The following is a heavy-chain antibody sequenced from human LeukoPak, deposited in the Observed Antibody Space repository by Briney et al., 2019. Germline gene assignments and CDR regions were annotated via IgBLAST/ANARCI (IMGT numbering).Heavy chain of an antibody. J-gene: IGHJ4*02. CDR1: GFTFDDYA. CDR2: ITWNSGSM. CDR3: AKDSGDY. Sequence: GGSLRLSCAASGFTFDDYAMHWVRQAPGKGLEWVSGITWNSGSMGYADSVKGRFTISRDNAKNSLYLQMNSLRAEDTAFYYCAKDSGDYWGQGTLVTVSS. V-gene: IGHV3-9*01.